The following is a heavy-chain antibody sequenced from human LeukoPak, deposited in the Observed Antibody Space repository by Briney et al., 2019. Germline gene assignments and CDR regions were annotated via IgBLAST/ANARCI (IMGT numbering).Heavy chain of an antibody. V-gene: IGHV4-38-2*02. J-gene: IGHJ4*02. Sequence: SETLSLTCKVSNYSVRSDLHWSWIRQSPGRGLEWIASVYQSGHAYYSPSLKSRVLISFDTSKKELSLKINSVTATHTALYYCASLRFGDSYFDLWGQGTQVTVSS. CDR2: VYQSGHA. CDR1: NYSVRSDLH. D-gene: IGHD3-10*01. CDR3: ASLRFGDSYFDL.